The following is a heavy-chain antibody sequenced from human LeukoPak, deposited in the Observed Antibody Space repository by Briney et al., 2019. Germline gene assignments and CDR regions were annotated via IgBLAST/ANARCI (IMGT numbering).Heavy chain of an antibody. CDR1: GFTFSSYW. D-gene: IGHD4-17*01. V-gene: IGHV3-7*01. Sequence: GGSLRLSCAASGFTFSSYWMSWVRQAPGKGLEWVANINQDGSETYYVDSVKGRFTISRDNAKNSLYLQLNSLRAEDTAVYYCARSHDYGYIDYWGQGTLVTVSS. CDR2: INQDGSET. CDR3: ARSHDYGYIDY. J-gene: IGHJ4*02.